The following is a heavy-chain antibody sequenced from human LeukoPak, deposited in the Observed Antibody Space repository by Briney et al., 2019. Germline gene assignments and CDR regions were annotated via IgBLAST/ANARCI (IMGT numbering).Heavy chain of an antibody. CDR3: AKDLDSSSWYEVPPNWFDP. V-gene: IGHV3-23*01. D-gene: IGHD6-13*01. J-gene: IGHJ5*02. CDR2: ISGSGGST. CDR1: GFTFSSYA. Sequence: PGRSLRLSCAASGFTFSSYAMSWVRQAPGKGLEWVSAISGSGGSTYYADSVKGRFTISRDNSKNTLYLQMNSLRAEDTAVYYCAKDLDSSSWYEVPPNWFDPWGQGTLVTVSS.